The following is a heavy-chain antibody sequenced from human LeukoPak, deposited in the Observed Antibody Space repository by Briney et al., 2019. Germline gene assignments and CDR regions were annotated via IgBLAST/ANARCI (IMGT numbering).Heavy chain of an antibody. CDR1: GFTFSSYG. CDR2: IWYDGSNK. Sequence: GGSLRLSCAASGFTFSSYGMHWVRQAPGKGLEWVAVIWYDGSNKYYADSVKGRFTISRDNSKNTLYLQMNSLRAEDTAVYYCAREGGGVLRYFDWSPRGPPKYGMDVWGQGTTVTVSS. V-gene: IGHV3-33*01. D-gene: IGHD3-9*01. J-gene: IGHJ6*02. CDR3: AREGGGVLRYFDWSPRGPPKYGMDV.